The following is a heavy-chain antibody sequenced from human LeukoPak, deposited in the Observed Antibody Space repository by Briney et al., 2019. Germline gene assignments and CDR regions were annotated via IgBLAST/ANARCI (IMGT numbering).Heavy chain of an antibody. CDR3: AKVRNDAFDI. CDR1: GFTFSSYV. V-gene: IGHV3-30*04. J-gene: IGHJ3*02. D-gene: IGHD3-16*01. CDR2: ISYDGSNE. Sequence: HSGRSLRLSCAASGFTFSSYVMHWVRQAPAKGLEWVAIISYDGSNEYYADSVKGRSTISRDSSKNTLYLQMNSLRAEDTAVYYCAKVRNDAFDIWGQGTMVTVSS.